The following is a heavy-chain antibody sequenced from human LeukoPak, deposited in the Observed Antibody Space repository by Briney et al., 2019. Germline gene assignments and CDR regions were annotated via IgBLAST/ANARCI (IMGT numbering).Heavy chain of an antibody. CDR3: AGGAAAANDAFDI. D-gene: IGHD6-13*01. V-gene: IGHV3-21*01. CDR1: GFTFSSYS. CDR2: ISSSSSYI. Sequence: GGSLRLSCAASGFTFSSYSVNWVRQAPGKGLEWVSSISSSSSYIYYADSVKGRFTISRDNAKNSLYLQMNSLRAEDTAVYYCAGGAAAANDAFDIWGQGTMVTVSS. J-gene: IGHJ3*02.